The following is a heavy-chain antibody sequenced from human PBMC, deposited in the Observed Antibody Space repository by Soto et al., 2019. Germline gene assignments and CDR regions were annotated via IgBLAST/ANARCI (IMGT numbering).Heavy chain of an antibody. CDR3: APNRNRSGGRSLNNAFDI. V-gene: IGHV1-3*01. CDR2: INAGNGNT. J-gene: IGHJ3*02. D-gene: IGHD2-15*01. Sequence: ASVKVSCKASGYTFTSYAMHWVRQAPGQRLEWMGWINAGNGNTKYSQKFQGRVTITRDTSASTAYMELSSLRSEDTAVYYCAPNRNRSGGRSLNNAFDIWGQGTMVTVSS. CDR1: GYTFTSYA.